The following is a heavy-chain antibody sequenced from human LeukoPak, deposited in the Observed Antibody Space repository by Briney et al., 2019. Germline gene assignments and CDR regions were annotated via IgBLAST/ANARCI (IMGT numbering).Heavy chain of an antibody. Sequence: PSETLSLTCAVSGGSISSGGYSWSWIRQPPGKGLEWIGYIYHSGSTYYNPSLKSRVTISVDRSKNQFSLKLSSVTAADTAVYYCARVSGRYNPYYDYWGQGTLVTVSS. CDR3: ARVSGRYNPYYDY. D-gene: IGHD6-19*01. V-gene: IGHV4-30-2*01. CDR1: GGSISSGGYS. J-gene: IGHJ4*02. CDR2: IYHSGST.